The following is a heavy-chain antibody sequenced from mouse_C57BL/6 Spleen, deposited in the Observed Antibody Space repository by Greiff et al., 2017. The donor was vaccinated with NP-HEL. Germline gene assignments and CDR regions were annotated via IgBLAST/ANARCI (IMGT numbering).Heavy chain of an antibody. J-gene: IGHJ4*01. V-gene: IGHV1-64*01. CDR1: GYTFTSYW. CDR3: ARLGFITTVVAHYYAMDY. CDR2: IHPNSGST. D-gene: IGHD1-1*01. Sequence: QVQLQQPGAELVKPGASVKLSCKASGYTFTSYWMHWVKQRPGQGLEWIGMIHPNSGSTNYNEKFKSKATLTVDKSSSTAYMQLSSLTSEDSAVYYCARLGFITTVVAHYYAMDYWGQGTSVTVSS.